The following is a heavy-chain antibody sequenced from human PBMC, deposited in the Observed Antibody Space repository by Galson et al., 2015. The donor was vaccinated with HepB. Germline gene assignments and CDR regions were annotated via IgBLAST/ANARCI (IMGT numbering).Heavy chain of an antibody. CDR2: IWYDGSNK. J-gene: IGHJ4*02. Sequence: SPRLPCAASGFILSSCATHWVRQAPGKGLEWVAVIWYDGSNKHYADSVRGRFTISRDTSRNTLYLQMNNLRAEDTAVYYCVREKGEGGGDCLDYWGQGTLVTVSS. CDR3: VREKGEGGGDCLDY. CDR1: GFILSSCA. V-gene: IGHV3-33*01. D-gene: IGHD2-21*02.